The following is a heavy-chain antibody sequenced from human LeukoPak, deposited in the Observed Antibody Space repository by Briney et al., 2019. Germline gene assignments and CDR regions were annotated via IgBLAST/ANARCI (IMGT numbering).Heavy chain of an antibody. J-gene: IGHJ3*02. CDR3: ARGAYYGSGSYPGNDAFDI. CDR2: ISYDGSNK. V-gene: IGHV3-30-3*01. Sequence: GGSLRLSCAASGFIVSSNYMNWVRQAPGKGLEWVAVISYDGSNKYYADSVKGRFTISRDNSKNTLYLQMNSLRAEDTAVYYCARGAYYGSGSYPGNDAFDIWGQGTMVTVSS. D-gene: IGHD3-10*01. CDR1: GFIVSSNY.